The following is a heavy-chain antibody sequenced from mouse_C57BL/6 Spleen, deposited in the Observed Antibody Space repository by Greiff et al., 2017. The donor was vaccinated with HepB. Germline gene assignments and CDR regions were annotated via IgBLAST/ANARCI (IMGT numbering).Heavy chain of an antibody. Sequence: DVKLVESGGGLVKPGGSLKLSCAASGFTFSDYGMHWVRQAPEKGLEWVAYISSGSSTIYYADTVKGRFTISRDNAKNTLFLQMTSLRSEDTAMYYCARPDGYYRLYAMDYWGQGTSVTVSS. CDR2: ISSGSSTI. D-gene: IGHD2-3*01. J-gene: IGHJ4*01. V-gene: IGHV5-17*01. CDR1: GFTFSDYG. CDR3: ARPDGYYRLYAMDY.